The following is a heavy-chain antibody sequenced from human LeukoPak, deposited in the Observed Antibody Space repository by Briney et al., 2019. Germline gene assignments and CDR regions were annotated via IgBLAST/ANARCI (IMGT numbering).Heavy chain of an antibody. CDR2: ISSSGTTT. Sequence: PGGSLRLFCAASAFTFSRYSMNWVRQAPGKGLEWVSYISSSGTTTYYADSVKGRFTISRDNAKNSLSLQMNSPRDADTAVYYCARMYFQLLVIGFDAFDIWGQGTMVTVSS. V-gene: IGHV3-48*02. CDR3: ARMYFQLLVIGFDAFDI. J-gene: IGHJ3*02. CDR1: AFTFSRYS. D-gene: IGHD2/OR15-2a*01.